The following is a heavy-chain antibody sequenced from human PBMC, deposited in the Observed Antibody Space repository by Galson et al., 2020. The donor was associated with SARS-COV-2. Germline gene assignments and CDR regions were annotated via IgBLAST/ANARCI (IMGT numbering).Heavy chain of an antibody. V-gene: IGHV1-18*04. CDR3: ARDAGYVAVAGRNDY. D-gene: IGHD6-19*01. Sequence: ASVKVSCQASGYTFTSYGTSGARQAPAQGREWMGWVSAYTGNTHYAQPPPGRVTMTTDTSTRTAYMELRSLRSDDTAVYYCARDAGYVAVAGRNDYWGQGTLVTVSS. CDR1: GYTFTSYG. CDR2: VSAYTGNT. J-gene: IGHJ4*02.